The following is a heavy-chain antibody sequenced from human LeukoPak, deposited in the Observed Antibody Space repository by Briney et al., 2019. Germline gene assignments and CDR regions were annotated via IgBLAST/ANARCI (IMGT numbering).Heavy chain of an antibody. Sequence: SETLSLTCAVYGGSFSGYYWSWIRQPPGKGLEWIGEINHSGSTNYNPSLKSRVTISVDTSKNQFSLKLSSVTVADTAVYYCARESYYYGSGSYTHWGQGTLVTVSS. V-gene: IGHV4-34*01. D-gene: IGHD3-10*01. CDR3: ARESYYYGSGSYTH. J-gene: IGHJ4*02. CDR2: INHSGST. CDR1: GGSFSGYY.